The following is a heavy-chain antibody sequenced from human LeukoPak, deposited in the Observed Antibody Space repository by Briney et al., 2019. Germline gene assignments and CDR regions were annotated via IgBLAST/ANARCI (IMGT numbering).Heavy chain of an antibody. Sequence: GGSLRLSCAASGFTFSSYAMSWVRQAPGKGLEWVSTISGSGDSTYYADSVKGRFTISRDNSKNTLYLQMSSLRAEDTAVYYCARDVDYYDSGSREIQIHYWGQGTLVTVSS. CDR3: ARDVDYYDSGSREIQIHY. CDR2: ISGSGDST. J-gene: IGHJ4*02. D-gene: IGHD3-10*01. CDR1: GFTFSSYA. V-gene: IGHV3-23*01.